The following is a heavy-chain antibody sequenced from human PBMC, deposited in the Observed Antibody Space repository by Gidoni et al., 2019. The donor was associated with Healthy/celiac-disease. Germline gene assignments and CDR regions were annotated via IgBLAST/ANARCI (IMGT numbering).Heavy chain of an antibody. CDR3: AREGIVVVPAAIGWFDP. CDR2: ISSSSSYI. J-gene: IGHJ5*02. D-gene: IGHD2-2*01. V-gene: IGHV3-21*01. CDR1: GFTFSHYS. Sequence: EVQLVESGGGLVKPGGSLRLSCAASGFTFSHYSMNWVRQAPGKGLGWGSSISSSSSYIYYADSVKGRFTISRDNAKNSLYLQMNSLRAEDTAVYYCAREGIVVVPAAIGWFDPWGQGTLVTVSS.